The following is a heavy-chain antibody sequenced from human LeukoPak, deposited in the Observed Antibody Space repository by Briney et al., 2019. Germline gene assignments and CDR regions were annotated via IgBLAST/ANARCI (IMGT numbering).Heavy chain of an antibody. J-gene: IGHJ4*02. CDR3: AKDVWSSSETIDFDS. V-gene: IGHV1-18*01. CDR1: GYTFTNYG. CDR2: ISAYNSNT. D-gene: IGHD2-2*01. Sequence: ASVKVSCKASGYTFTNYGISWVRQAPGQRLEWVGWISAYNSNTVHAQKLQARVTMSTDTSTSTAYMELRSLTSDDTAVYYCAKDVWSSSETIDFDSWGQGTLVTVSS.